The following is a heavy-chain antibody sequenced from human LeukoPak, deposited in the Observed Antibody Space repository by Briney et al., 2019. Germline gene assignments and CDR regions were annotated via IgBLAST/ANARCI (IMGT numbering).Heavy chain of an antibody. CDR3: ARSAGPKFRFDP. V-gene: IGHV5-51*01. J-gene: IGHJ5*02. CDR2: IYPDDSDT. Sequence: GESLKISCKGSGYIFTNYWIVWVRQMPGKGLEWMGIIYPDDSDTKYSPSFQGQVTISADKSISTAYLQWSSLKASDTAMYYCARSAGPKFRFDPWGQGTLVTVSS. D-gene: IGHD6-19*01. CDR1: GYIFTNYW.